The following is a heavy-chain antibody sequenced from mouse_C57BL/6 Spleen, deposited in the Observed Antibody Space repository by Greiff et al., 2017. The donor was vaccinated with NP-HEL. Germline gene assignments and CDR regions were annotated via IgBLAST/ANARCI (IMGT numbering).Heavy chain of an antibody. J-gene: IGHJ1*03. CDR2: INPSSGYT. CDR1: GYTFTSYW. CDR3: ASYYGSSGWYFDV. D-gene: IGHD1-1*01. Sequence: VQLQQSGAELAKPGASVKLSCKASGYTFTSYWMHWVKQRPGQGLEWIGYINPSSGYTKYNQKFKDKATLTADKSSSTAYMQLSSLTYEDSAVYYCASYYGSSGWYFDVWGTGTTVTVSS. V-gene: IGHV1-7*01.